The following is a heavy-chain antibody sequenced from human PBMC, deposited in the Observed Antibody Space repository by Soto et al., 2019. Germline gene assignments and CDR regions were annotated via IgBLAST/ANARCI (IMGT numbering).Heavy chain of an antibody. CDR3: ARGRGGSYGGNSAHYDV. D-gene: IGHD4-17*01. CDR1: GFTFSGFG. Sequence: QVHLVESGGGVVQPGTSLRLSCEASGFTFSGFGMHWVRQTPGKGLEWVAVIWYDGSKEYFADCVKGRFTISRDNSKNGLYLQMTSLTAEDSAIYYGARGRGGSYGGNSAHYDVWGQGTLVTVSS. V-gene: IGHV3-33*01. J-gene: IGHJ3*01. CDR2: IWYDGSKE.